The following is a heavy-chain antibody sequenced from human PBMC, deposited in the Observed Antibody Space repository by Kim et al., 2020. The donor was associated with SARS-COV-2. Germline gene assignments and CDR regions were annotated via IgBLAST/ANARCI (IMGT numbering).Heavy chain of an antibody. D-gene: IGHD3-10*01. J-gene: IGHJ3*02. CDR3: ARDSGYLAFDS. V-gene: IGHV3-11*04. CDR2: TI. Sequence: TIDNADSVQGRITISRDNAKNSLYLQMNSLRAEDTAVYYCARDSGYLAFDSWGQGTMVTVSS.